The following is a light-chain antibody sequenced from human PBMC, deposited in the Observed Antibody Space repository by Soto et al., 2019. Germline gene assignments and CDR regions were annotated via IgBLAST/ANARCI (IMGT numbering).Light chain of an antibody. J-gene: IGLJ3*02. Sequence: QSALTQPASVSGSPGQSITISCTGTSSDIGGYNYVSWYQQHPGKAPELMIYEVTNRPSGVSDRFSASKSGNTASLTISGLQAEDEADYYCSSYTSSSTRVFGGGTKLTVL. CDR2: EVT. CDR3: SSYTSSSTRV. V-gene: IGLV2-14*01. CDR1: SSDIGGYNY.